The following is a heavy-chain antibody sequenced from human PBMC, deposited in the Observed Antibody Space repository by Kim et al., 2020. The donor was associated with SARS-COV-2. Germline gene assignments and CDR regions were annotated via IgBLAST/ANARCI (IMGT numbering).Heavy chain of an antibody. V-gene: IGHV4-34*01. CDR1: GGSFSGNY. CDR3: ARGDYVWGSYRSNGMDV. J-gene: IGHJ6*02. D-gene: IGHD3-16*02. Sequence: SETLSLTCAVYGGSFSGNYWSWIRQPPGKGLEWIGEINHSGSTNYNPSLKSRVTISVDTSKNQFSLKLSSVTAADTAVYYCARGDYVWGSYRSNGMDVWGQGTTVTVSS. CDR2: INHSGST.